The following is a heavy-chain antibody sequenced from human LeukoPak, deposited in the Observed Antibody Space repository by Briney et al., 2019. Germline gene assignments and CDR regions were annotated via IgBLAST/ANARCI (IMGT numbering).Heavy chain of an antibody. V-gene: IGHV1-18*01. J-gene: IGHJ6*02. Sequence: ASVKVSCKASGYTFTSYGLSWVRQAPGQGLEWMGWISAYNGNTNYAQKLQGRVTMTTDTSTSTAYMELRSLRSDDTAVYYCARAPAEYCSSTSCPYYGMDVWGQGTTVTVSS. CDR1: GYTFTSYG. CDR2: ISAYNGNT. CDR3: ARAPAEYCSSTSCPYYGMDV. D-gene: IGHD2-2*01.